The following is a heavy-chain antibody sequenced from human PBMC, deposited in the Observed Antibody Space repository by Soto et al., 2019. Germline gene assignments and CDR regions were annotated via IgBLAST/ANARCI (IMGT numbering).Heavy chain of an antibody. CDR2: MNPNSGNT. Sequence: QVQLVQSGAEVKKPGASVKVSCKASGYTFTSYDINWVRQATGQGREWMGGMNPNSGNTGYAQKFQGRVTMTRNTSISTAYMELSSLRSEDTAVYYCARGVLRYFDWLPVGGMDVWGQGTTVTVSS. J-gene: IGHJ6*02. V-gene: IGHV1-8*01. D-gene: IGHD3-9*01. CDR1: GYTFTSYD. CDR3: ARGVLRYFDWLPVGGMDV.